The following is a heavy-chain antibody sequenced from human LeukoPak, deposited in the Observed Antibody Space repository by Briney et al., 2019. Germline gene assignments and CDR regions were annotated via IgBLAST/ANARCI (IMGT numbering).Heavy chain of an antibody. V-gene: IGHV1-2*02. D-gene: IGHD2-2*01. CDR1: GYTFTGYY. CDR3: ARERCSSTSCYVSGYNWFDP. J-gene: IGHJ5*02. CDR2: INPNSGGT. Sequence: ASVKVSCKASGYTFTGYYMHWVRQAPGQGLEWMGWINPNSGGTNYAQKFQGRVTMTRDTSISTAYMELSRLRSDDTAVYYCARERCSSTSCYVSGYNWFDPWGQGTLVTVSS.